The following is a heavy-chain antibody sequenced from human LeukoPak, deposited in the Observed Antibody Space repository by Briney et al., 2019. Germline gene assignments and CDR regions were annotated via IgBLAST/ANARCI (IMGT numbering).Heavy chain of an antibody. CDR2: IFYSGHT. CDR3: ARDTDRISSPGSWFDP. CDR1: GGSITSHS. D-gene: IGHD2/OR15-2a*01. J-gene: IGHJ5*02. V-gene: IGHV4-59*11. Sequence: SETLSLTCTVSGGSITSHSWSWIRQPPGKGLEWIGYIFYSGHTNYNPSLRSRVTISVDTSKTQFSLTLTSVTAADTAVYFCARDTDRISSPGSWFDPWGQGTLVTVSA.